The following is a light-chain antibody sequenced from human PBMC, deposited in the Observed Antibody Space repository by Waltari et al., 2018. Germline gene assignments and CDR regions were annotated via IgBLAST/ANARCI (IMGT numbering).Light chain of an antibody. CDR3: QQYNSYLYT. J-gene: IGKJ2*01. Sequence: DIQMTQSPSTLSASVGDRVTITCRASQSISSWLAWYQQKPGKAPKLVIYKASSLESGVPSRFSGRGSGTEFTLTISSLQPDDFATYYCQQYNSYLYTFGQGTKLEIK. CDR2: KAS. V-gene: IGKV1-5*03. CDR1: QSISSW.